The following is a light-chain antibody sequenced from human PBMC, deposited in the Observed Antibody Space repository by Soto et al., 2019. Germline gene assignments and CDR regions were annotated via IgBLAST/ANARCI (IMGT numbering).Light chain of an antibody. CDR1: QSVSSY. CDR3: QKRSNWPVT. V-gene: IGKV3-11*01. Sequence: EIVLTQSPATLSLSPGERATLSCRASQSVSSYLAWYQQKPGQAPRLLIYDASSRATGIPARFSGSGSGTEFTLTISSLEPEDFAVYYCQKRSNWPVTFGQGTRVEIK. CDR2: DAS. J-gene: IGKJ1*01.